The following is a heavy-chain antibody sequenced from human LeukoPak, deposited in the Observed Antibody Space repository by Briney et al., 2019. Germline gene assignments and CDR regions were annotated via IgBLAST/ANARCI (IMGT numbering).Heavy chain of an antibody. CDR1: GFTFNSYV. J-gene: IGHJ4*02. CDR3: AKSVVVITFRFDD. D-gene: IGHD2-15*01. CDR2: INGGGGNT. V-gene: IGHV3-23*01. Sequence: PGGSLRLSCAASGFTFNSYVMSWVRQAPGKGLEWVSAINGGGGNTYYADSVKGRFTISRDNSKNMAYLQMNSLRADDTAIYYCAKSVVVITFRFDDWSQGALVTVSS.